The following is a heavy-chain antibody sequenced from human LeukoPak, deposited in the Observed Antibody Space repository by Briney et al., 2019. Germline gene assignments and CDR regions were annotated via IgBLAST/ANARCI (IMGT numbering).Heavy chain of an antibody. J-gene: IGHJ5*02. Sequence: GGSLRLSCVASGFTFSNYWMSWVRQAPGKGLECVANIKEDGSEKYYVDSVKGRFTISRDNSKNTLYLQMNSLRAEDTAVYYCAKPPGLRRLDPWGQGTLVTVSS. CDR2: IKEDGSEK. D-gene: IGHD5-12*01. CDR1: GFTFSNYW. CDR3: AKPPGLRRLDP. V-gene: IGHV3-7*03.